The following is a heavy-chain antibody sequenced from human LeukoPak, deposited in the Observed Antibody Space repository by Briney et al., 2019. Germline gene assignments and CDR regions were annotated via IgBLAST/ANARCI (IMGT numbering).Heavy chain of an antibody. CDR3: ARIVGATTYYYYMDV. CDR1: GYRFTRYW. J-gene: IGHJ6*03. Sequence: GESLKISCKGSGYRFTRYWIGWVRQMPGKGLEWMGIIYPGDSDTRYNPSFQDQVTISADKSISTAYLQWSSLKASDTAMYYCARIVGATTYYYYMDVWGKGTTVTISS. V-gene: IGHV5-51*01. CDR2: IYPGDSDT. D-gene: IGHD1-26*01.